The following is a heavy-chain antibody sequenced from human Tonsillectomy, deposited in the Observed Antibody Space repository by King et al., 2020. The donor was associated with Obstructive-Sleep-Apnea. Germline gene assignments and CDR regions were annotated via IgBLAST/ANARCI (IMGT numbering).Heavy chain of an antibody. Sequence: QLVQSGGGVVQPGGSLRLSCAASGFTFSSYGVHWVRQAPGKGLEWVAFIRYDGWDKYYADSVKGRFTISRDNSKNTLYLQMNSLRAEDTAVYYCAKEGTTGTTGSAFDIWGQGTMVTVSS. J-gene: IGHJ3*02. V-gene: IGHV3-30*02. CDR3: AKEGTTGTTGSAFDI. CDR1: GFTFSSYG. D-gene: IGHD1-1*01. CDR2: IRYDGWDK.